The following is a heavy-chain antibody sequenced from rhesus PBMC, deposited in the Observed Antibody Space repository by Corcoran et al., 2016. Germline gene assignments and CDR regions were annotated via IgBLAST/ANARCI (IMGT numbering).Heavy chain of an antibody. Sequence: QLQLQESGPGLVKPSETLSVTCAVSGGSISSSYWSWIRQAPGKGLEWIGYIYGRSSTPHHPPSLNRRGTLSVATSNNQLSLKMSSVATADTAGYYCARARVAAIDYWGQGVLVTVSS. D-gene: IGHD4-29*01. CDR2: IYGRSSTP. CDR1: GGSISSSY. V-gene: IGHV4-169*01. J-gene: IGHJ4*01. CDR3: ARARVAAIDY.